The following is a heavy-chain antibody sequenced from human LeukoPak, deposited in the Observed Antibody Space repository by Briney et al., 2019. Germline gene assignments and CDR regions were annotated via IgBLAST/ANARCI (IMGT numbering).Heavy chain of an antibody. CDR1: GFTFSSYS. CDR2: ISSSSSYI. D-gene: IGHD6-13*01. V-gene: IGHV3-21*01. Sequence: GGSLRLSCAASGFTFSSYSMNWVRQAPGKGLEWVSSISSSSSYIYYADSVKGRFTISRDNSKNTLYLQMNSLRAEDTAVYYCARDLGIAAAGSAGFDPWGQGTLVTVSS. J-gene: IGHJ5*02. CDR3: ARDLGIAAAGSAGFDP.